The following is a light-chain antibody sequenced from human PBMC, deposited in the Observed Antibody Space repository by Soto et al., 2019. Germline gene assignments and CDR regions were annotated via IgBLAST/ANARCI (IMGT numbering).Light chain of an antibody. J-gene: IGKJ1*01. V-gene: IGKV1-5*03. Sequence: DIQMTQSPSTLSASVGDRVTITCRASQSINDWLAWYQQKPGKAPKVLIYKASSLESGVPSRFSGSGSWTEFTLTISSLQPDDFATYYCQQYNSYSWTFGQGTKVEIK. CDR1: QSINDW. CDR2: KAS. CDR3: QQYNSYSWT.